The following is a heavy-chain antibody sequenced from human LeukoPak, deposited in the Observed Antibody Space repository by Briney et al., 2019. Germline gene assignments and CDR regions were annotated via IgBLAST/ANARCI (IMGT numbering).Heavy chain of an antibody. CDR3: ATPRDSGSYRDY. J-gene: IGHJ4*02. Sequence: ASVKVSCKVSGYTLTELSMHWVRQAPGKGLEWMGGFDPEDGETIYTQKFQGRVTMTEDTSTDTAYMELSSLRSEDTAVYYCATPRDSGSYRDYWGQGTLVTVSS. CDR2: FDPEDGET. D-gene: IGHD1-26*01. CDR1: GYTLTELS. V-gene: IGHV1-24*01.